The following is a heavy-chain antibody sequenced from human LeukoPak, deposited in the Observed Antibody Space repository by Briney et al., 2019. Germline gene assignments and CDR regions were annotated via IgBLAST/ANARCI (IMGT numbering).Heavy chain of an antibody. V-gene: IGHV3-23*01. CDR3: AKVPRWLQPFDY. D-gene: IGHD5-24*01. Sequence: PGGSLRLSCATSGFTFSSYAMSWVRQAPGKGLEWVSAISSSGGSTYHADSVKGRFTISRDNSKNTLYLQMNSLRAEDTAVYYCAKVPRWLQPFDYWGQGTLVTVSS. CDR2: ISSSGGST. J-gene: IGHJ4*02. CDR1: GFTFSSYA.